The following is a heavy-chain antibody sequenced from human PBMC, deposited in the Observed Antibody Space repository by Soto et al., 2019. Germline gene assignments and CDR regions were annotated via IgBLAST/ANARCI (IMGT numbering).Heavy chain of an antibody. V-gene: IGHV3-23*01. CDR3: ARDVGLDSDDFFAY. CDR1: GFTFTSYG. D-gene: IGHD3-9*01. CDR2: IRGDGGQT. J-gene: IGHJ4*02. Sequence: GGSLRLSCTASGFTFTSYGMGWVRQAPGKGLQWVSTIRGDGGQTHYTDSVKGRFSISRDNSKNTVYLQMDSLRAEDAAMYFCARDVGLDSDDFFAYWGQGTQVTVSS.